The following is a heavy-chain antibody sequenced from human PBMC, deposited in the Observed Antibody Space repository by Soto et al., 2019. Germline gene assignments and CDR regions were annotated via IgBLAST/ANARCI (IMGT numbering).Heavy chain of an antibody. CDR3: AFFANWNDVDAFVI. D-gene: IGHD1-20*01. CDR1: GYTFTSYD. V-gene: IGHV1-8*01. CDR2: MNPNSGNT. Sequence: ASVKVSCKASGYTFTSYDINWVRQATGQGLEWMGWMNPNSGNTGYAQKFQGRVTMTRNTSISTAYMELSSLRSEDTAVYYCAFFANWNDVDAFVIWCQTPIVTVS. J-gene: IGHJ3*02.